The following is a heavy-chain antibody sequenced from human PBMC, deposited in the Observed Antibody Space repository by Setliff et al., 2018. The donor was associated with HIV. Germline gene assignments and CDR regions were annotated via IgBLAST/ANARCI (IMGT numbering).Heavy chain of an antibody. D-gene: IGHD3-9*01. CDR3: ARPFDWGSSHPLGY. CDR2: IYYSGNT. V-gene: IGHV4-39*01. J-gene: IGHJ4*02. CDR1: STYS. Sequence: STYSMNWVRQPPGKGLEWIGSIYYSGNTYYNPSLKSRVTISVDTSKNQFSLKLSSVTAADTAVYYCARPFDWGSSHPLGYWSQGTLVTVSS.